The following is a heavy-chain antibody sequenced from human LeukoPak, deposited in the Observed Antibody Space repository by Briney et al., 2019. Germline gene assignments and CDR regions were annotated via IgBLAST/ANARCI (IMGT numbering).Heavy chain of an antibody. J-gene: IGHJ6*03. D-gene: IGHD2-15*01. CDR3: ARGADFFCSGGSCYLGYYYYYMDV. Sequence: GGSLRLSCAASGFTFSSYWMHWVRQAPGKGLVWVSRINSDGSSTSYADSVKGRFTISRDNAKNTLYLQMNSLRAEDTAVYYCARGADFFCSGGSCYLGYYYYYMDVWGKGTTVTVSS. CDR2: INSDGSST. V-gene: IGHV3-74*01. CDR1: GFTFSSYW.